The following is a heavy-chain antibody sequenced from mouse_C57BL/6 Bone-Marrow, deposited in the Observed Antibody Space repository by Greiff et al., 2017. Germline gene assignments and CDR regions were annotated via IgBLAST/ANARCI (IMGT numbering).Heavy chain of an antibody. CDR1: GYTFTSYW. CDR3: ARWGWDEDYAMDY. CDR2: IYPSDSET. Sequence: QVQLQQPGAELVRPGSSVKLSCKASGYTFTSYWMDWVKQRPGQGLEWIGNIYPSDSETHYNQKFKDKATLTVDKSSSTAYMQLSSLTSEDSAVYYCARWGWDEDYAMDYWGQGTSVTGSS. D-gene: IGHD4-1*01. J-gene: IGHJ4*01. V-gene: IGHV1-61*01.